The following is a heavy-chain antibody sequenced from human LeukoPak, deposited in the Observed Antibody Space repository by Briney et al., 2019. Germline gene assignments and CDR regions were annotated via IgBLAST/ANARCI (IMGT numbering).Heavy chain of an antibody. CDR2: IYSGGST. D-gene: IGHD4-11*01. V-gene: IGHV3-53*01. CDR3: ARTRVDTTTFDYFDY. Sequence: HPGGSLRLSCAASGFTVSSNYMSWVRQAPGERLEWVSVIYSGGSTYYADSVKGRFTISRDNSKNTLYLQMNSLRAEDTAVYYCARTRVDTTTFDYFDYWGQGTLVTVSS. J-gene: IGHJ4*02. CDR1: GFTVSSNY.